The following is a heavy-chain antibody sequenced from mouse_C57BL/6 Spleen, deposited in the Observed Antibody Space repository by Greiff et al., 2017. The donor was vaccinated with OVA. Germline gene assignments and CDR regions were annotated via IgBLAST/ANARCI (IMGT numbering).Heavy chain of an antibody. J-gene: IGHJ4*01. CDR3: ATNYYSNYDAMDY. CDR2: IDPANGNT. D-gene: IGHD2-5*01. Sequence: EVQLVESVAELVRPGASVKLSCTASGFNIKNTYMHWVKQRPEQGLEWIGRIDPANGNTKYAPKFQGKATITADTSSNTAYLQLSSLTSEDTAIYYCATNYYSNYDAMDYWGQGTSVTVSS. CDR1: GFNIKNTY. V-gene: IGHV14-3*01.